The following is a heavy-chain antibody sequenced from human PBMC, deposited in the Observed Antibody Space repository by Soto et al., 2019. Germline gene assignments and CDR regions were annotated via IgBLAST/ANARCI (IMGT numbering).Heavy chain of an antibody. CDR2: ISYDGSNK. V-gene: IGHV3-30*18. CDR1: GFTFSSYG. J-gene: IGHJ6*02. D-gene: IGHD4-4*01. CDR3: AKRDSNYATYYYYYGMDV. Sequence: GGSLRLSCAASGFTFSSYGMHWVRQAPGKGLEWVAVISYDGSNKYYADSVKGRFTISRDNSKNTLYLQMNSLRAEDTAVYYCAKRDSNYATYYYYYGMDVWGQGTTVTVSS.